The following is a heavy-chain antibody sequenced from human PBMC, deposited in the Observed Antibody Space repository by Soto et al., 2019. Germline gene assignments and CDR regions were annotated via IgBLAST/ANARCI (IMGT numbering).Heavy chain of an antibody. CDR3: VRGGGGGLFEH. V-gene: IGHV3-11*06. J-gene: IGHJ4*02. D-gene: IGHD2-21*01. CDR1: GFPFSDYY. Sequence: QVHLVESGGGLVKPGGSLRLSCPTSGFPFSDYYMSWIRQAPGKGLEWRSHISPKSTYRNYADSVKGRFTISRDNTKSSLFLQMNSLGVEDTAVYYCVRGGGGGLFEHWGQGVLGTVSS. CDR2: ISPKSTYR.